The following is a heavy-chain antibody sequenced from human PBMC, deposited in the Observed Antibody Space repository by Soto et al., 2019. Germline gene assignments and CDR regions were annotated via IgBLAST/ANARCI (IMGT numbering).Heavy chain of an antibody. V-gene: IGHV3-21*01. CDR1: GFTFSSYS. Sequence: EVQLVESGGGLVKPGGSLRLSCAASGFTFSSYSMNWVRQAPGKGLEWVSSISSSSSYIYYADSVKGRFTISRDNAKNSLYLQMNSLRAEDTAVYYCARDPSVGGGEDHSYYFDYWGQGTLVTVSS. CDR2: ISSSSSYI. D-gene: IGHD3-16*01. J-gene: IGHJ4*02. CDR3: ARDPSVGGGEDHSYYFDY.